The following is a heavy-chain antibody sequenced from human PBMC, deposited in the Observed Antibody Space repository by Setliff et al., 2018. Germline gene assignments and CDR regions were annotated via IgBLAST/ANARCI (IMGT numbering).Heavy chain of an antibody. Sequence: ETLSLTCTVSGGSISTHHWSWIRQPPGKGLEWIGQINYDGKTNYNPSLKSRVTVSVDKSKNQFSLKLRSVTAADTAVYYCARGGTFRYFDFWGQGAPVTVSS. CDR3: ARGGTFRYFDF. D-gene: IGHD5-12*01. V-gene: IGHV4-59*11. J-gene: IGHJ4*02. CDR2: INYDGKT. CDR1: GGSISTHH.